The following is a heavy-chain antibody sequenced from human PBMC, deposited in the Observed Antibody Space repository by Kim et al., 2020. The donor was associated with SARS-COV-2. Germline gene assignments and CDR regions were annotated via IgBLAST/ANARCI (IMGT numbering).Heavy chain of an antibody. CDR1: GFTVSSNY. V-gene: IGHV3-53*01. D-gene: IGHD3-16*01. CDR3: ASSSPGEWLYYFDY. Sequence: GGSLRLSCAASGFTVSSNYMSWVRQAPGKGLEWVSVIYSGGSTYYADSVKGRFTISRDNSKNTLYLQMNSLRAEDTAVYYCASSSPGEWLYYFDYWGQGTLVTVSS. CDR2: IYSGGST. J-gene: IGHJ4*02.